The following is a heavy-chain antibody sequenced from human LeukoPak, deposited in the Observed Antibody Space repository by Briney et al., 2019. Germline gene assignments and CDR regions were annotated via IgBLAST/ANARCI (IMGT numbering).Heavy chain of an antibody. J-gene: IGHJ5*02. Sequence: GGSLRLSCAASGFTFSSYGMHWVRQAPGKGLEWVAVIWYDGSNKYYADSVKGRFTISRDNSKNTLYLQMNSLRAEDTAVYYCARSPPYGSGSPLLFSSWGQGTLVTVSS. CDR1: GFTFSSYG. CDR2: IWYDGSNK. CDR3: ARSPPYGSGSPLLFSS. D-gene: IGHD3-10*01. V-gene: IGHV3-33*01.